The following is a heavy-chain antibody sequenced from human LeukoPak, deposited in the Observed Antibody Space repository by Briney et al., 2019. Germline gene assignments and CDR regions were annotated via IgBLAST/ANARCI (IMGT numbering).Heavy chain of an antibody. CDR2: IKEDGSEI. D-gene: IGHD4-23*01. Sequence: GGSLRLSCAASAFTFSTYWMSWVRPAPGKGLEWVANIKEDGSEINYVDSVKGRFTISRDNAKNSLYLQMNSLRVEDTAVYYCARDRGYSTFDYWGQGTLVTVSS. J-gene: IGHJ4*02. CDR3: ARDRGYSTFDY. CDR1: AFTFSTYW. V-gene: IGHV3-7*01.